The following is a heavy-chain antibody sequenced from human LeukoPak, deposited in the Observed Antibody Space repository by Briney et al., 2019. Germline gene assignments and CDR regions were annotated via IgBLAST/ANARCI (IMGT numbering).Heavy chain of an antibody. CDR1: GFTFTSSA. J-gene: IGHJ3*02. D-gene: IGHD3-22*01. V-gene: IGHV1-58*02. CDR2: IVVGSGNT. CDR3: AAGSYYYDSSGYYVRRLDAFDI. Sequence: ASVKVSCKASGFTFTSSAMQWVRQARGQRLEWIGWIVVGSGNTNYAQKFQGRVTITRDMSTSTAYMELSSLRSEDTAVYYCAAGSYYYDSSGYYVRRLDAFDIWGQGTMVTVSS.